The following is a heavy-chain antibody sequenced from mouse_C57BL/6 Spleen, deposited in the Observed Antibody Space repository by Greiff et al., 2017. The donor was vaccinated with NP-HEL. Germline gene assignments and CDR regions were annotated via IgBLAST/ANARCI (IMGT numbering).Heavy chain of an antibody. CDR2: IDPETGGT. CDR3: TRWGDGNPYYYAMDY. CDR1: GYTFTDYE. V-gene: IGHV1-15*01. Sequence: VQLQQSGAELVRPGASVTLSCKASGYTFTDYEMHWVKQTPVHGLEWIGAIDPETGGTAYNQKFKGKAILTADKSSSTAYMELRSLTSEDSAVYYCTRWGDGNPYYYAMDYWGQGTSVTVSS. J-gene: IGHJ4*01. D-gene: IGHD2-1*01.